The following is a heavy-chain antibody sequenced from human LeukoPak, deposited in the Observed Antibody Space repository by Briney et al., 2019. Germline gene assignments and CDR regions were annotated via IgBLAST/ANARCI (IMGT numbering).Heavy chain of an antibody. J-gene: IGHJ5*02. CDR3: VTVVVVAATRWFDP. V-gene: IGHV4-38-2*02. CDR2: IYHSGST. CDR1: GYSISSGYY. D-gene: IGHD2-15*01. Sequence: SETLSLTCTVSGYSISSGYYWGWIRQPPGKGLEWIGSIYHSGSTYYNPSLKSRVTISVDTSKNQFSLKLSSVTAADTAVYYCVTVVVVAATRWFDPWGQGTLVTVSS.